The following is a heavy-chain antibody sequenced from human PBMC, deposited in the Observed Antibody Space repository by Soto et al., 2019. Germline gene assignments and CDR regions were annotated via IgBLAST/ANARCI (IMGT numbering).Heavy chain of an antibody. Sequence: ASVKVSCKASGGTFSSYAISWVRQAPGQGLEWMGGIIPIFGTANYAQKFQGRVTITADKSTSTAYMELSSLRSEDTAVYYCARGGELRFSYYCMDVWGQGTTVTVYS. CDR2: IIPIFGTA. CDR1: GGTFSSYA. D-gene: IGHD3-3*01. CDR3: ARGGELRFSYYCMDV. V-gene: IGHV1-69*06. J-gene: IGHJ6*02.